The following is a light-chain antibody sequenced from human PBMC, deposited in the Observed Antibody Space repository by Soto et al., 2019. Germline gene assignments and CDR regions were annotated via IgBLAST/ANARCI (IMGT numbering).Light chain of an antibody. CDR1: QDIRNN. Sequence: DIQMTQSPSSLSASVGDRVTITCRASQDIRNNLDWYQQKPGKAPKRLIYAASSLQSGVPSRFSGSGSGTEFTLPISSLQPEDFATYYCLQHNDYPWTFGQGTKVDIK. J-gene: IGKJ1*01. CDR2: AAS. V-gene: IGKV1-17*01. CDR3: LQHNDYPWT.